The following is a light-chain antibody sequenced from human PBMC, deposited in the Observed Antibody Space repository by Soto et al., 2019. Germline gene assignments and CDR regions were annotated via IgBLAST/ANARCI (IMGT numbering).Light chain of an antibody. Sequence: DIQLTQSPSFLSASVGDRVTITCRASQGISRYLAWYQQKPGKAPMLLIYAASILQSGFPSRFSGTGSGTEFTLTISSLQPEDFASYYCQQLDSYPFTFGPGTKVDIK. CDR3: QQLDSYPFT. CDR2: AAS. CDR1: QGISRY. J-gene: IGKJ3*01. V-gene: IGKV1-9*01.